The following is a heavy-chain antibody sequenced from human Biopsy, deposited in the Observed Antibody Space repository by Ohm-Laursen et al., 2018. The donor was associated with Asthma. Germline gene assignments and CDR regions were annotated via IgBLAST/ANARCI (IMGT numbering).Heavy chain of an antibody. V-gene: IGHV1-69*13. CDR1: GGTFNTYV. J-gene: IGHJ4*02. CDR2: INSVFGTT. CDR3: ARKAGSCISRTCYSLDF. D-gene: IGHD2-2*01. Sequence: SVKVSCKSLGGTFNTYVIGWVRQAPGQGLEWMGGINSVFGTTTYPQKFQDRVTITADDPMSTVYMELSSLRSEDTAVYYCARKAGSCISRTCYSLDFWGQGTLVTVSS.